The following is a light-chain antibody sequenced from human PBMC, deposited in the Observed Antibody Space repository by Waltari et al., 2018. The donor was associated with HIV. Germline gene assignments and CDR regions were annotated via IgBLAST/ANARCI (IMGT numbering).Light chain of an antibody. V-gene: IGLV3-21*02. CDR2: DDT. CDR3: QVWDTSGDPWV. CDR1: NIGSKS. J-gene: IGLJ3*02. Sequence: SYVLTQPPSVSVAPGQTARITCGGNNIGSKSVHWYQQKPGQAPVLVVYDDTDRPAGIPGRLSGYNSGNTATLTISRVEAGDEADYYCQVWDTSGDPWVFGGGTKLTVL.